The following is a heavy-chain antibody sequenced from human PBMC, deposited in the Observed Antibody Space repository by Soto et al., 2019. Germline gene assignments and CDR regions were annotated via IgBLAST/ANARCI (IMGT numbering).Heavy chain of an antibody. CDR3: ARDGGNDFWSGYYRAPYYFDY. Sequence: EVQLVESGGGLVQPGGSLRLSCAASGFTCSSYSMNWVRQAPGKGLEWVSYISSRSSTIYYADSVKGRFTISRDNAKNSLYLQMNSLRAEDTAVYYCARDGGNDFWSGYYRAPYYFDYWGQGTLVTVSS. CDR1: GFTCSSYS. J-gene: IGHJ4*02. D-gene: IGHD3-3*01. V-gene: IGHV3-48*01. CDR2: ISSRSSTI.